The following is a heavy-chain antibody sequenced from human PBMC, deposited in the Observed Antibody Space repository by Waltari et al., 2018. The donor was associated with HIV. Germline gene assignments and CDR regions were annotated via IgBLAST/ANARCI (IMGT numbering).Heavy chain of an antibody. D-gene: IGHD3-22*01. CDR3: ARDHYYGSSGYYSDY. V-gene: IGHV1-18*01. Sequence: QVHLVQSGAELRKPGASVTVSCKASGYTFTHYVLTWVRQAPGQGLEWMGWISGYNGDTKYAQKVRGRVTMTTDTSTSTAYLEMGSLRFDDTAVYYCARDHYYGSSGYYSDYWGQGTLVTVSS. J-gene: IGHJ4*02. CDR2: ISGYNGDT. CDR1: GYTFTHYV.